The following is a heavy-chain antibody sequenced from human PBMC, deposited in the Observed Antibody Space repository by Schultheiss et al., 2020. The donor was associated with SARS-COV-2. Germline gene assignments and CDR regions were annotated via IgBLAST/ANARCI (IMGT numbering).Heavy chain of an antibody. D-gene: IGHD3-16*01. CDR2: IYYSGST. CDR1: GGSISSGGYY. J-gene: IGHJ2*01. CDR3: ARAQRDHTLGGGNWYFEL. V-gene: IGHV4-31*03. Sequence: SETLSLTCTVSGGSISSGGYYWSWIRQHPGKCLEWIGYIYYSGSTYYNPSLKSRVTISVDTSKNQFSLKLSSVTAADTAVYYCARAQRDHTLGGGNWYFELWCRGALVTVSS.